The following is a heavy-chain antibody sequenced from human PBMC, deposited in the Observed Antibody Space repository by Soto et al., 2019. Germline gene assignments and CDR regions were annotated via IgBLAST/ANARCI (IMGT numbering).Heavy chain of an antibody. J-gene: IGHJ6*02. CDR2: INSDGGST. CDR3: AREGRLAFVSVYGMDV. D-gene: IGHD3-16*01. CDR1: GFTFSSYW. Sequence: EVQLVESGGGLVQPGGSLRLSCAASGFTFSSYWMHWVRQAPGKGLVWVSRINSDGGSTSYADSVKGRFTISRDNAKNPRYLQMNSLVAEDTAVYYWAREGRLAFVSVYGMDVWGQGTTVTVSS. V-gene: IGHV3-74*01.